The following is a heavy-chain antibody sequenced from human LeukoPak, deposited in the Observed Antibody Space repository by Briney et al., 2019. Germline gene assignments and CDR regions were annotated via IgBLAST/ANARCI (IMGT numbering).Heavy chain of an antibody. CDR3: ARLGYCSSTSCFP. V-gene: IGHV4-38-2*01. J-gene: IGHJ5*02. D-gene: IGHD2-2*01. Sequence: PSETLSPTCAVSGYSISSGYYWGWIRQPPGKGLEWIGGIYHSGSTYYNPSLKSRVTISVDTPKNQFSLKLSSVTAADTAVYYCARLGYCSSTSCFPWGQGTLVTVSS. CDR2: IYHSGST. CDR1: GYSISSGYY.